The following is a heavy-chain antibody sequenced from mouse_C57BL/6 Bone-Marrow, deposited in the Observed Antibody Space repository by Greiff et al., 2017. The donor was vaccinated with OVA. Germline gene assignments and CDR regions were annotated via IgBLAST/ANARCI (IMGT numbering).Heavy chain of an antibody. CDR2: ILPNSGST. V-gene: IGHV1-64*01. CDR3: ATSLQAWFAY. J-gene: IGHJ3*01. CDR1: GYTFTSYW. Sequence: VLLQQPGAELVKPGASVKLSCKASGYTFTSYWTHWVKQRPGQGLVWIGMILPNSGSTNHNEKFKSKATLTVVKSSSTAYMQLSSLTSDDSAVYYSATSLQAWFAYWGQGTLVTVSA.